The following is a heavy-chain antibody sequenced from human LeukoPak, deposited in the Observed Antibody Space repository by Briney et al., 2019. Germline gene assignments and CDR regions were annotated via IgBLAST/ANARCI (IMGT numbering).Heavy chain of an antibody. J-gene: IGHJ6*04. D-gene: IGHD6-6*01. CDR2: INPTSGDR. V-gene: IGHV1-2*02. CDR1: GYTFTDYY. Sequence: ASVKVSCKASGYTFTDYYIHWVRQAPGQGLEWTAWINPTSGDRKSAQKFQGRVTSTLGTSIGTAYMELSRLRFGDTAVYHCARGERIRAERPAVDVWGKGTTVTVSS. CDR3: ARGERIRAERPAVDV.